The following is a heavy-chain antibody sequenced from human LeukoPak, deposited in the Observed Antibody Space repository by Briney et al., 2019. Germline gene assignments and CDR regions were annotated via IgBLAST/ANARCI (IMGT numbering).Heavy chain of an antibody. V-gene: IGHV3-74*01. Sequence: PGGSLRLSCAASGFTFSNYWIHWVRQAPGKGLVWVSRINSDGSSTSYADSVKGRFTISRDNAKDTLYLQMNSLRAEDTAVYYCARGSGSGWPLDRWGQGTLVTVSS. D-gene: IGHD6-19*01. CDR2: INSDGSST. J-gene: IGHJ5*02. CDR1: GFTFSNYW. CDR3: ARGSGSGWPLDR.